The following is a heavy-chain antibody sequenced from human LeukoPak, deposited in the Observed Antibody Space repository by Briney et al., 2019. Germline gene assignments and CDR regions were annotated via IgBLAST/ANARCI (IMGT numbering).Heavy chain of an antibody. D-gene: IGHD3-10*01. CDR1: GFTFSSYA. Sequence: GGSLRLSCAASGFTFSSYAMSWVRQAPGKGLEWVSSISSSSSYIYYADSVKGRFTISRDNAKNSLYLQMNSLRAEDTAVYYCAKVGPSLVRGLVRGGARYYYNYMDVWGKGTTVTISS. CDR3: AKVGPSLVRGLVRGGARYYYNYMDV. CDR2: ISSSSSYI. V-gene: IGHV3-21*04. J-gene: IGHJ6*03.